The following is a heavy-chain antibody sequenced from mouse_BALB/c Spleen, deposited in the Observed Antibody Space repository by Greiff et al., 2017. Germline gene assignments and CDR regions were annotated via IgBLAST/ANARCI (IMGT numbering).Heavy chain of an antibody. D-gene: IGHD1-1*01. J-gene: IGHJ2*01. Sequence: VQLQQSGAELVRSGASVKLSCTASGFNIKDYYMHWVKQRPEQGLEWIGWIDPENGDTEYAPKFQGKATMTADTSSNTAYLQLSSLTSEVTAVYYCSYYYGSSYSYFDYWGQGTTLTVSS. CDR2: IDPENGDT. V-gene: IGHV14-4*02. CDR3: SYYYGSSYSYFDY. CDR1: GFNIKDYY.